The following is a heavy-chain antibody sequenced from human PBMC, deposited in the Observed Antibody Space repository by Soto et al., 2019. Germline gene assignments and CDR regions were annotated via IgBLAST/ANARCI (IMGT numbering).Heavy chain of an antibody. CDR1: GGSISSGDYY. J-gene: IGHJ4*02. Sequence: QVQLQESGPGLVKPSQTLSLTCTVSGGSISSGDYYWSWIRQPPGKGLEWIGYIYYSGSTYYHPSLKSRVIISVDTSKNQFSLKLSSVTAADTAVYYCAGVKMGDYGGQAFDYWGQGTLVTVSS. D-gene: IGHD4-17*01. CDR3: AGVKMGDYGGQAFDY. V-gene: IGHV4-30-4*01. CDR2: IYYSGST.